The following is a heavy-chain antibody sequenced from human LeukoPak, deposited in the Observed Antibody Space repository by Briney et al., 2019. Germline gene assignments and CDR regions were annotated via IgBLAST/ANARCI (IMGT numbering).Heavy chain of an antibody. J-gene: IGHJ6*04. V-gene: IGHV4-30-4*01. CDR1: GGSISSGDYY. Sequence: SQTLSLTCTVSGGSISSGDYYWSWIRQPPGKGLEWIGYIYYSGSTYYNPSLKSRVTISVDTSKNQFSLKLSSVTAADTAVYYCARMGIAAAADYYGMDVWGKGTTVTVPS. CDR2: IYYSGST. D-gene: IGHD6-13*01. CDR3: ARMGIAAAADYYGMDV.